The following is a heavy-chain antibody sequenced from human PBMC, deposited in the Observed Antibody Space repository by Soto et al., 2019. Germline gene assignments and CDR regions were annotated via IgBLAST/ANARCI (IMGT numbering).Heavy chain of an antibody. V-gene: IGHV3-30*18. CDR1: AFTFSSYS. J-gene: IGHJ6*03. CDR3: AKDPNSSGWYGYYYYYYMDV. Sequence: QVQLVESGGRVVQPGGSQRLSCAASAFTFSSYSMHWVRQVPGKGLEWVAVISYDGSNEYYADSVKGRFTISRDNSKNTLYLHMNSLRAEDTAVYYCAKDPNSSGWYGYYYYYYMDVWGKGTTVTVSS. CDR2: ISYDGSNE. D-gene: IGHD6-19*01.